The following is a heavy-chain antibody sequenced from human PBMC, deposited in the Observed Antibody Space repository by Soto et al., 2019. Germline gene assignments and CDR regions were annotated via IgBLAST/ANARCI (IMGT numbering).Heavy chain of an antibody. D-gene: IGHD4-17*01. Sequence: SETLSLTSTVSGGSSSSYCWSWIRQPPGRGLEWIGYIYYSGSTNYNPSLKSRVTISVDTSKNQFSLKLSSVTAADTAVYYCARSLNAYGDYPIFDYWGQGTLVTVSS. CDR1: GGSSSSYC. V-gene: IGHV4-59*01. CDR3: ARSLNAYGDYPIFDY. J-gene: IGHJ4*02. CDR2: IYYSGST.